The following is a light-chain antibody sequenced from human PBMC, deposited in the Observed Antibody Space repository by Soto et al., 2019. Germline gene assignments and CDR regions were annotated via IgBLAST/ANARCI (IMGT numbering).Light chain of an antibody. CDR3: SSYTDSSTLFV. CDR2: EVS. CDR1: IGDVGGYDY. V-gene: IGLV2-14*01. Sequence: QSVLTQPASVSGSPGQSITISCAGSIGDVGGYDYVSWYQQHPGKAPKLIIHEVSNRPPGVSNRFSGSKSGITASLTISGLQAEDEADYYCSSYTDSSTLFVFGTGTKVTVL. J-gene: IGLJ1*01.